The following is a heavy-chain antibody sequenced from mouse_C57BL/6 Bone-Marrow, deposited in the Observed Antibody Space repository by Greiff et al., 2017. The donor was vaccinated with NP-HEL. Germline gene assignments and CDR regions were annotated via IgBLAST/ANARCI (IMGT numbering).Heavy chain of an antibody. Sequence: QVQLQQPGAELVKPGASVQMSCKASGYTFTSYWITWVKQRPGQGLEWIGDIYPGSGSTNYHEKFKSKATLTVDTSSSTAYMQLSSLTSEDSAVYYCARSITTVVATRGAMDYWGQGTSATVSS. D-gene: IGHD1-1*01. CDR2: IYPGSGST. CDR3: ARSITTVVATRGAMDY. J-gene: IGHJ4*01. V-gene: IGHV1-55*01. CDR1: GYTFTSYW.